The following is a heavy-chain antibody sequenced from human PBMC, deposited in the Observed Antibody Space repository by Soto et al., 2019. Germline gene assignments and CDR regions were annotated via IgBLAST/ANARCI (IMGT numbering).Heavy chain of an antibody. Sequence: QVQLQESGPGLVKPSETLSLTCTVSGGSVSSGSYYWSWIRQPPGKGLEWIGYIYYSGSTNYNPSLKSRVTTSVDTSKNQFSLKLSSVTAADTAVYYCARGVAADGLDYWGQGTLVTVSS. CDR2: IYYSGST. CDR1: GGSVSSGSYY. D-gene: IGHD6-25*01. CDR3: ARGVAADGLDY. V-gene: IGHV4-61*01. J-gene: IGHJ4*02.